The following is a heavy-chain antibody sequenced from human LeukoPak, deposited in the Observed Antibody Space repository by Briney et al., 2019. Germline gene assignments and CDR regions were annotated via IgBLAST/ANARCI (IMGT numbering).Heavy chain of an antibody. CDR1: GGSISSSSYS. CDR3: ARDSGYGAFDI. J-gene: IGHJ3*02. V-gene: IGHV4-39*02. CDR2: IYYSGST. Sequence: SETLSLTCTVSGGSISSSSYSWGWIRQPPGKGLEWIGSIYYSGSTYYNPSLKSRVTISVDTSKNQFSLKLSSVTAADTAVYYCARDSGYGAFDIWGQGTMVTVSS. D-gene: IGHD6-13*01.